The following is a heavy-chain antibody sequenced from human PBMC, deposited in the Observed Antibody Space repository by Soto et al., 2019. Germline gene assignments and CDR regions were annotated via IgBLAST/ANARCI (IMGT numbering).Heavy chain of an antibody. D-gene: IGHD6-6*01. V-gene: IGHV3-48*02. CDR2: ISSGSSTI. CDR1: GFTFSSYS. Sequence: GGSLRLSCAASGFTFSSYSMNWVRQAPGKGLEWVSYISSGSSTIYYADSVKGRFTISRDNAKNSLYLQMNSLRDEDTAVYYCARDQFSSSSVRYYYYGMDVWGQGTTVTVSS. J-gene: IGHJ6*02. CDR3: ARDQFSSSSVRYYYYGMDV.